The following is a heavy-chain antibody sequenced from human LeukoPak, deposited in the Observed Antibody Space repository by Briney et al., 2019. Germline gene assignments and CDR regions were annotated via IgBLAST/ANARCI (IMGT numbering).Heavy chain of an antibody. V-gene: IGHV3-48*01. D-gene: IGHD2-15*01. Sequence: PGGSLRLSCAASGFTFSSYSMNWVRQAPGKGLEWVSYISSSTNIFYADSVKGRFTISRDNAKNTLYLQMNSLRAEDTAVYYCVRDGSSARGDYWGQGTLVTVSS. CDR1: GFTFSSYS. CDR3: VRDGSSARGDY. CDR2: ISSSTNI. J-gene: IGHJ4*02.